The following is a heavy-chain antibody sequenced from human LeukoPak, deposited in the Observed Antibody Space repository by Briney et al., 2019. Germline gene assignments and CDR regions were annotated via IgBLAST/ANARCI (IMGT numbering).Heavy chain of an antibody. J-gene: IGHJ6*02. CDR2: ISGSSDII. CDR3: ARESYYYGMDV. Sequence: GGSLRLSCAASGFTFSSYSINWVRQAPGKGLEWVSFISGSSDIIDYADSVKGRFTISRDNAKNSLYLQMNNLRVDDTAIYFCARESYYYGMDVWGQGTTVTVPS. CDR1: GFTFSSYS. V-gene: IGHV3-48*01.